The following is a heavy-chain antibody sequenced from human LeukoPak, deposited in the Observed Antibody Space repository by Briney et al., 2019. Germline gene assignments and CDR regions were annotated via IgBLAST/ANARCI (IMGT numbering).Heavy chain of an antibody. D-gene: IGHD5-12*01. CDR1: GGSISSYY. CDR2: IYYSGST. Sequence: PSETLSLTCTVSGGSISSYYWSWIRQPPGKGLEWIGYIYYSGSTNYNPSLKSRVTVSVDTSKNQFSLKLSSVTAADTAVYYCARELSGRVLPDAFDIWGQGTMVTVSS. J-gene: IGHJ3*02. CDR3: ARELSGRVLPDAFDI. V-gene: IGHV4-59*01.